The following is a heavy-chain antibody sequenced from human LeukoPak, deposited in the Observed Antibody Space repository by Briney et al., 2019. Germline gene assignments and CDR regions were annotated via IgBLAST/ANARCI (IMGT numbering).Heavy chain of an antibody. CDR1: GGSFSGYY. V-gene: IGHV4-34*01. Sequence: SETLSLTCAVYGGSFSGYYWSWIRQPPGKGLEWIGEINHSGSTNCNPSLKSRVTISVDKSKNQFSLKLSSVTAADTAVYYCARDFEGSSGLFDYWGQGTLVTVSS. CDR2: INHSGST. J-gene: IGHJ4*02. D-gene: IGHD6-19*01. CDR3: ARDFEGSSGLFDY.